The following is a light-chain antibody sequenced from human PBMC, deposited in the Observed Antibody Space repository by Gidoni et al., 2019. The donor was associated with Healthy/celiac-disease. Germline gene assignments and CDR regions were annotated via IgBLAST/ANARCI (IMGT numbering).Light chain of an antibody. Sequence: EIVLTQSPGTLSLSPGERATLSSRASQSVSSSYLAWYQQKPGQAPRLLIYGASSRATGIPDRFSGSGSGTDFTLTISRLEPEDFAVYYCQQSGYTFGQGTKLEIK. CDR3: QQSGYT. V-gene: IGKV3-20*01. J-gene: IGKJ2*01. CDR2: GAS. CDR1: QSVSSSY.